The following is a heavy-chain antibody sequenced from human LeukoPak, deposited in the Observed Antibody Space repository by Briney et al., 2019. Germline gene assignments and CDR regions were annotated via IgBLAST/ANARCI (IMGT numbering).Heavy chain of an antibody. CDR3: AGASGGERY. Sequence: GGSLRLSCAASGFTFSSYWMSWVRQAPGEGLEWVANIKQDGSEKYYVDSVKGRFIVSRDNAKNSLYLQMNSLRAEDTAVYFCAGASGGERYWGQGTLVTVSS. D-gene: IGHD3-10*01. V-gene: IGHV3-7*04. CDR1: GFTFSSYW. J-gene: IGHJ4*02. CDR2: IKQDGSEK.